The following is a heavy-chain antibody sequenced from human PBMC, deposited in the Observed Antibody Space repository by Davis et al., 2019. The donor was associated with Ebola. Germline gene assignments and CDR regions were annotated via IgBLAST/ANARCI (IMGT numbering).Heavy chain of an antibody. CDR2: IYSSGTT. D-gene: IGHD3-9*01. V-gene: IGHV4-4*07. CDR1: GGSIRNYY. CDR3: ARSSFDSL. Sequence: PSETLSLTCTVSGGSIRNYYWSWIRQPAGKGLEWIGRIYSSGTTNYNPSLKSRVTMSADTSKNQFSLKLTSVTAADTAVYYCARSSFDSLWGQGTLVTVSS. J-gene: IGHJ4*02.